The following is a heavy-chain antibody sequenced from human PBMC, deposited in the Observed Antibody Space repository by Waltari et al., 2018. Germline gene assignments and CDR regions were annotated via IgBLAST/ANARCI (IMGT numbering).Heavy chain of an antibody. J-gene: IGHJ5*02. CDR3: ARIIVVVPAAILSWFDP. D-gene: IGHD2-2*01. CDR2: IYYSGST. V-gene: IGHV4-39*01. CDR1: GGSLSSSSYY. Sequence: QLQLQESGPGLVKPSETLSLTCTVSGGSLSSSSYYWGWHRQPPGKGLEWIGSIYYSGSTYYNPSLKSRVTISVDTSKNQFSLKLSSVTAADTAVYYCARIIVVVPAAILSWFDPWGQGTLVTVSS.